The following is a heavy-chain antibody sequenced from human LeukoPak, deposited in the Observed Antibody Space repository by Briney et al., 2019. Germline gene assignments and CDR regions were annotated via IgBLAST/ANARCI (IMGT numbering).Heavy chain of an antibody. J-gene: IGHJ4*02. D-gene: IGHD3-9*01. Sequence: SKTLSLTCTVSGYSISSGYYWGWIRQPPGKGLEWIGSIYESGSTYYNPSLKSRVTISVDTSKNQFSLKLSSVTAADTAVYYCARINYDILNYWGQGTLVTVSS. CDR2: IYESGST. CDR1: GYSISSGYY. CDR3: ARINYDILNY. V-gene: IGHV4-38-2*02.